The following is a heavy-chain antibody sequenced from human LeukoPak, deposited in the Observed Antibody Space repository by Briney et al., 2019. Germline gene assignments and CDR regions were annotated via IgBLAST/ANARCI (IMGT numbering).Heavy chain of an antibody. Sequence: SETLSLTCTVSGGSISSYYWSWIRQPPGKGLEWIGYIYYSGSTYYNPSLKSRVTISVDTSKNQFSLKLSSVTAADTAVYYCARETTMVPGDYWGQGTLVTVSS. CDR2: IYYSGST. J-gene: IGHJ4*02. CDR1: GGSISSYY. V-gene: IGHV4-59*01. CDR3: ARETTMVPGDY. D-gene: IGHD3-10*01.